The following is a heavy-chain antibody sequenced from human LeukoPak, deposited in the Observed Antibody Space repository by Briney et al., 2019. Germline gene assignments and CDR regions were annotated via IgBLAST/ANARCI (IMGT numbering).Heavy chain of an antibody. V-gene: IGHV4-59*01. Sequence: SETKSLTCTVSGGSISSYYWSWIRQPPGKGLEWIGYIYYSGSTNYNPSLKSRVTISVDTSKNQFSLKLSSVTAADTAVYYCAKLEADYHYYMDVWGKGTTVTISS. D-gene: IGHD1-1*01. CDR3: AKLEADYHYYMDV. J-gene: IGHJ6*03. CDR2: IYYSGST. CDR1: GGSISSYY.